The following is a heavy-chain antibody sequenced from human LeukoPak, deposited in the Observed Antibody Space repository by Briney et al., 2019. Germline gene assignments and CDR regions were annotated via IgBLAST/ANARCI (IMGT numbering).Heavy chain of an antibody. V-gene: IGHV1-2*02. J-gene: IGHJ5*02. CDR3: ARDCFSWDIVVGPAANVVDWFDP. Sequence: ASVKVSCKASGYTFTGYYMHWVRQATGQGLEWMGWINPNSGCTNYAQKFQGSVTMTRDTSISTAYMELSRLRSDDTAVYDCARDCFSWDIVVGPAANVVDWFDPWGQGTLVTVSS. CDR1: GYTFTGYY. D-gene: IGHD2-2*01. CDR2: INPNSGCT.